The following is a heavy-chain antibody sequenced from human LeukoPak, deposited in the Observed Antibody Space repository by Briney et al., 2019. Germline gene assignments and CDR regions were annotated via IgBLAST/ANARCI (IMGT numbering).Heavy chain of an antibody. J-gene: IGHJ2*01. CDR2: INHSGST. D-gene: IGHD1-1*01. Sequence: SETLSLTCAVYGGSFSGYYWSWIRQPPGKGLEWIGEINHSGSTNYNPSLKSRVTISVDTPKNQFSLKLSSVTAADTAVYYCARRGTGWYFDLWGRGTLVTVSS. V-gene: IGHV4-34*01. CDR3: ARRGTGWYFDL. CDR1: GGSFSGYY.